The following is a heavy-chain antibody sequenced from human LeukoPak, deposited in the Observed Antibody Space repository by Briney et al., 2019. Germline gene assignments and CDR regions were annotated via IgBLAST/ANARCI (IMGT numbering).Heavy chain of an antibody. CDR1: GGTFSSYT. D-gene: IGHD2-2*01. Sequence: GASVKVSRRASGGTFSSYTISWVRQAPGQGLEWMGRIIPILGIANYAQKFQGRVTITADKSTSTAYMELSSLRSEDTAVYYCASRPYCSSTSCLPDYWGQGTLVTVSS. CDR2: IIPILGIA. CDR3: ASRPYCSSTSCLPDY. J-gene: IGHJ4*02. V-gene: IGHV1-69*02.